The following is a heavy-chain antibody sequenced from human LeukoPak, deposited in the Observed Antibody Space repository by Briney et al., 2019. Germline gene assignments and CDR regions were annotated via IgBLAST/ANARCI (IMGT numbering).Heavy chain of an antibody. J-gene: IGHJ4*02. Sequence: GGSLRLSCAASGFTFSSYGMHWVRQAPGKGLEWVAVISYDGSNKYYADSVKGRFTISRDNSKITLYLQMNSLRAEDTAVYYCAKDSDMTDYYDSSGYNYFDYWGQGTLVTVSS. D-gene: IGHD3-22*01. V-gene: IGHV3-30*18. CDR1: GFTFSSYG. CDR3: AKDSDMTDYYDSSGYNYFDY. CDR2: ISYDGSNK.